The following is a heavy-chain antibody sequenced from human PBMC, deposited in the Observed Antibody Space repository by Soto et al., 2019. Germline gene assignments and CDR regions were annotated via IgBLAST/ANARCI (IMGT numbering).Heavy chain of an antibody. D-gene: IGHD5-12*01. J-gene: IGHJ3*02. Sequence: QVQLVQSGAEVKKPGSSVKVSCKASGGTFSSYAISWVRQAPGQGLEWMGGIIPIFGTANYAQKFQGRVXIXAXXSTSTAYMELSSLRSEDTAVYYCARVRDGFDAFDIWGQGTMVTVSS. CDR3: ARVRDGFDAFDI. CDR1: GGTFSSYA. CDR2: IIPIFGTA. V-gene: IGHV1-69*12.